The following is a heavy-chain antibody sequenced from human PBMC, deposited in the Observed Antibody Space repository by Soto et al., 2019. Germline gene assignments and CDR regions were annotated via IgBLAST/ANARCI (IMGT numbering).Heavy chain of an antibody. V-gene: IGHV3-64D*06. D-gene: IGHD2-15*01. CDR2: VSTSGRST. J-gene: IGHJ4*02. Sequence: GGSLRLSCSASGFIFSESTIYWVRQVPGKGLEAISAVSTSGRSTYYADSVKDRFTISRDNSKNTLFLQMGSLRPEDTAIYYCVKQAHGLDGVAFDYWGQGTKVTVYS. CDR3: VKQAHGLDGVAFDY. CDR1: GFIFSEST.